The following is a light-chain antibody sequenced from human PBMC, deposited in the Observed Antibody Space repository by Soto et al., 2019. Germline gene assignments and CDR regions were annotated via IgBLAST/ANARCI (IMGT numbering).Light chain of an antibody. CDR1: SSDIGSYNY. CDR2: DVS. V-gene: IGLV2-14*03. Sequence: QSALTQPASVSRSPGQSITISCTGTSSDIGSYNYVSWYQQHPGEVPRLMIYDVSNRPSGVSNRFSGSKSGNTASLTISGLQAEDEADYYCGSYTSDNTLVFGGGTKLTVL. J-gene: IGLJ2*01. CDR3: GSYTSDNTLV.